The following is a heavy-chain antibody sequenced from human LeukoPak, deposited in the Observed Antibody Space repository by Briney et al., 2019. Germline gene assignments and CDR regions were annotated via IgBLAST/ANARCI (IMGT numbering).Heavy chain of an antibody. D-gene: IGHD3-3*01. CDR2: IYYSGST. J-gene: IGHJ4*02. Sequence: PSETLSLTCTVSGGSISSSSYYWSWIRQPPGKGLEWIGYIYYSGSTYYNPSLKSRVTISVDTSKNQFSLKLSSVTAADTAVYYCARVRRFLEWSYYFDYWGQGTLVTVSS. V-gene: IGHV4-30-4*08. CDR3: ARVRRFLEWSYYFDY. CDR1: GGSISSSSYY.